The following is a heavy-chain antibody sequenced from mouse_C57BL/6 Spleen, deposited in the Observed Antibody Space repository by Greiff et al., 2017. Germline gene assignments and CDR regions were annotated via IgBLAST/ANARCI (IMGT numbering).Heavy chain of an antibody. V-gene: IGHV1-82*01. CDR2: IYPGDGDT. D-gene: IGHD3-3*01. J-gene: IGHJ1*03. CDR1: GYAFSSSW. CDR3: ARGDGYFDV. Sequence: VKLQESGPELVKPGASVKISCKASGYAFSSSWMNWVKQRPGKGLEWIGRIYPGDGDTNYNGKFKGKATLTADKSSSTAYMQLSSLTSEDSAVYFCARGDGYFDVWGTGTTVTVSS.